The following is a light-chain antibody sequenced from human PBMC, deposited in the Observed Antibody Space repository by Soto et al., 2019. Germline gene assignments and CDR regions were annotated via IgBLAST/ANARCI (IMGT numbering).Light chain of an antibody. CDR1: QTISNN. CDR3: QQYNNWPHT. CDR2: GIS. V-gene: IGKV3-15*01. J-gene: IGKJ2*01. Sequence: EVVMTQSPTTLSVSPGERVTLSCRASQTISNNLAWYRKKPGQAPSLLIYGISTRATGLPARFSGSGSGTEFTLTISSLQSDDFALYYCQQYNNWPHTLGQGTKLEIK.